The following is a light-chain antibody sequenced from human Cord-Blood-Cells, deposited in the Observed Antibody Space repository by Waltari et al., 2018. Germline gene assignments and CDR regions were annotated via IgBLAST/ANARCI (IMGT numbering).Light chain of an antibody. CDR3: QQYGSSPRT. Sequence: EIVLTQSPSTLSLSPGARATLSCRASQSVSSSYLAWYQQKPGQAPSLLIYGASSRATGIPDRFSGSGSGTDFTLTISRLEPEDVAVYYCQQYGSSPRTFGQGTKVEIK. CDR1: QSVSSSY. CDR2: GAS. J-gene: IGKJ1*01. V-gene: IGKV3-20*01.